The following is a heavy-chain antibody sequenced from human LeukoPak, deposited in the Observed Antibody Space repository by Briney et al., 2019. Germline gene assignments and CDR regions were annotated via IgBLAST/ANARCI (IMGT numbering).Heavy chain of an antibody. J-gene: IGHJ6*03. CDR1: GGSISSYY. V-gene: IGHV4-4*07. D-gene: IGHD6-13*01. CDR2: IYTSGST. CDR3: ARESPLARPYYYYYMDV. Sequence: SETLSLTCTVSGGSISSYYWSWIRQPAGKGLEWIGRIYTSGSTNYNPSLTSRVTMSVDTSKNQFSLNLSSVTAADTAVYYCARESPLARPYYYYYMDVWGKGTTVTVSS.